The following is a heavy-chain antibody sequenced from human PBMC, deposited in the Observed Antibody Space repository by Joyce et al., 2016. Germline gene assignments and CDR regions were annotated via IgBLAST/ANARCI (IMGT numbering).Heavy chain of an antibody. J-gene: IGHJ6*03. CDR3: ARATSYYFYYYMDV. V-gene: IGHV3-48*01. CDR1: GFTFNTYS. CDR2: ISRSSNTI. Sequence: EVQLVESGGGLVQPGGSLRLSCAASGFTFNTYSMNWGRQAPGKGLEWVSYISRSSNTIYYVDSVKGRFTISRDNAKNSLYLQMNSLRAEDTAVYFCARATSYYFYYYMDVWGKGTTVTVSS.